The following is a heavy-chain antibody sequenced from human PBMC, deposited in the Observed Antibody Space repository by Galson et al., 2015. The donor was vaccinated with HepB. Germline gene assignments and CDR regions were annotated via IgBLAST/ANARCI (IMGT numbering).Heavy chain of an antibody. J-gene: IGHJ6*03. CDR3: ARDQSYYYYMDV. CDR1: GFSFNSYS. CDR2: MTSSSNTI. Sequence: SLRLSCAASGFSFNSYSMNWVRQAPGKGLEWISYMTSSSNTIYYANSVRGRFTISRDNAHNSLYLQMNSLRVDDTAVYYCARDQSYYYYMDVWGKGTTVTVSS. V-gene: IGHV3-48*01.